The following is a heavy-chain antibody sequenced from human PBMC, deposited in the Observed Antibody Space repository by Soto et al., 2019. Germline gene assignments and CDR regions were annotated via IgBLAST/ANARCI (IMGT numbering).Heavy chain of an antibody. Sequence: SQSRSVTCVISGYGVSTDIAAFDLIRHSPWRGLECLGRTYYSSKWYNDYAVSVKSRITINPDTSKNQFSMQLNSVTPEDTAVYDWAICYSRGRYRGGFEYWGQGTLVNVSS. D-gene: IGHD6-19*01. J-gene: IGHJ4*02. CDR1: GYGVSTDIAA. CDR3: AICYSRGRYRGGFEY. CDR2: TYYSSKWYN. V-gene: IGHV6-1*01.